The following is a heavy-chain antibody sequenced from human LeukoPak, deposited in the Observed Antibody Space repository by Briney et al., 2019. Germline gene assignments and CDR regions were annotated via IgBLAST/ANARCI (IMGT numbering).Heavy chain of an antibody. CDR1: GGTFISYA. CDR2: IIPIFGTA. Sequence: SVKVSCKASGGTFISYAISWVRQAPGQGLEWMGRIIPIFGTANYAQEFQGRVTITTDESTSTAYMELSSLRSEDTAVYYCARDERYYDSSGYYPCYWGQGTLVTVSS. D-gene: IGHD3-22*01. J-gene: IGHJ4*02. V-gene: IGHV1-69*05. CDR3: ARDERYYDSSGYYPCY.